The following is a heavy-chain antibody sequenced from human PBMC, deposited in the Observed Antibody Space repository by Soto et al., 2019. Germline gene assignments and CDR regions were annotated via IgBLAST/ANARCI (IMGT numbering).Heavy chain of an antibody. CDR3: ARHGMDYYDSSGYYYSPYYFDY. D-gene: IGHD3-22*01. V-gene: IGHV4-59*08. CDR2: MHYGGNS. Sequence: SETLSLTCTVSGGSISSYYCSWFRQPPGKGLEWIGHMHYGGNSDYNPSLRSRVTMSVDTSKNQFSLKLSSVTAADTAVYYCARHGMDYYDSSGYYYSPYYFDYWGQGTLVTVSS. J-gene: IGHJ4*02. CDR1: GGSISSYY.